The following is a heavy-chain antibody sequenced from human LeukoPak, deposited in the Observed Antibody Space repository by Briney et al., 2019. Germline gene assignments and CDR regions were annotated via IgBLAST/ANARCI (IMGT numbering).Heavy chain of an antibody. CDR2: IYYSGSA. D-gene: IGHD3-10*01. Sequence: SETLSLTCAVSGGSISSGGYSWSWIRQPPGKRLEWIGTIYYSGSAYYYPSLKSRVTISVDTSKNQLSLKLSSVTAADTAVYYCASGDGGYRSGREYYFDYWGRGTLVTVSS. V-gene: IGHV4-30-2*03. CDR3: ASGDGGYRSGREYYFDY. J-gene: IGHJ4*02. CDR1: GGSISSGGYS.